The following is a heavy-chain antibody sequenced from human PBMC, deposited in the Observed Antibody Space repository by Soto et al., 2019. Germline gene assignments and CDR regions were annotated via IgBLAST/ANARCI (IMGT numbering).Heavy chain of an antibody. CDR2: IYRTGST. Sequence: SETLSLTCAVSGGSFTSNNWWTWVRQPPGQGLEWIGEIYRTGSTNYNPSLKSRVTISLDKSENQFSLKVTSLTAADTVVYYCASRDPGTSVDYWGQGTLVTVSS. J-gene: IGHJ4*02. CDR3: ASRDPGTSVDY. V-gene: IGHV4-4*02. D-gene: IGHD1-7*01. CDR1: GGSFTSNNW.